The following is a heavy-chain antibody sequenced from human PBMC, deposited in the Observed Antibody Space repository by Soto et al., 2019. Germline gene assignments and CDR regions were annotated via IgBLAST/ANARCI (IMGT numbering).Heavy chain of an antibody. CDR1: GYTFTSYD. V-gene: IGHV1-8*01. D-gene: IGHD2-2*01. CDR3: ARGMRDIVVVPAARGWFDP. Sequence: ASVKVSCKASGYTFTSYDINWVRQATGQGLEWMGWMNPNSGNTGYAQKFQGRVTMTRNTSISTAYMELSSLRSEDMAVYYCARGMRDIVVVPAARGWFDPWGQGTLVTVSS. J-gene: IGHJ5*02. CDR2: MNPNSGNT.